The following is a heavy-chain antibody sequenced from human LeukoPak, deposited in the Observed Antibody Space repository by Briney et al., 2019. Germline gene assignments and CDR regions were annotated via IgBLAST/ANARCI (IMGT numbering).Heavy chain of an antibody. CDR2: ISAYNGNT. V-gene: IGHV1-18*01. D-gene: IGHD2-2*02. Sequence: GASVKVSCKASGYTFTSYGISWVRQAPGQGLEWMGWISAYNGNTNYAQKLQGRVTMTTDTSTSTAYMELRSLRSDDTAVYYCARTGDVVVPAAIRGDYWGQGTLVTVSS. CDR1: GYTFTSYG. CDR3: ARTGDVVVPAAIRGDY. J-gene: IGHJ4*02.